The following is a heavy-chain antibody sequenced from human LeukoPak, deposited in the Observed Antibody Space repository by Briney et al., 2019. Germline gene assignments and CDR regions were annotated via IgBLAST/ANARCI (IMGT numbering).Heavy chain of an antibody. J-gene: IGHJ3*02. CDR2: ISGSGGST. Sequence: GGSLRLSCAASGFTFSSYAMSWVRQAPGKWLEWVSAISGSGGSTYYADSVKGRFTISRGNSKNTLYLQMNSLRAEDTAVYYCAGSPVWPLGAFDIWGQGTMVTVSS. CDR3: AGSPVWPLGAFDI. V-gene: IGHV3-23*01. CDR1: GFTFSSYA. D-gene: IGHD2-21*01.